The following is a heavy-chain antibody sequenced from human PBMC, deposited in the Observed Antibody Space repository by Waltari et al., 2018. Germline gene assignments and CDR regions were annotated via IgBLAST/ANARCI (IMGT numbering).Heavy chain of an antibody. Sequence: QVHLVQSGPEVKKPGASVKVSCKASGYTFSNFGLSWVRQAPGQGLEWMGWISPYNGNTNYAQKLQGRVTMTTDTSTTTAYMELRGLRSDDTAVYYCSRDGDNFDTSGPFDSWGQGTLVIVSS. CDR3: SRDGDNFDTSGPFDS. D-gene: IGHD3-22*01. CDR1: GYTFSNFG. CDR2: ISPYNGNT. V-gene: IGHV1-18*01. J-gene: IGHJ4*02.